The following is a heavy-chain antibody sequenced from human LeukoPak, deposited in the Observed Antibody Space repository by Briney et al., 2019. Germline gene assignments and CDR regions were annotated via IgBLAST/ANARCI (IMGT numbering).Heavy chain of an antibody. J-gene: IGHJ4*02. CDR1: GFTFRDYY. CDR2: ISSSGSTI. V-gene: IGHV3-11*04. CDR3: ARELWELLVDY. Sequence: GGSLRLSXAASGFTFRDYYMSWIRQAPGKGLEWVSYISSSGSTIYYADSVKGRFTISRDNAKSSLYLQMNSLRAEDTAVYYCARELWELLVDYWGQGTLVTVSS. D-gene: IGHD1-26*01.